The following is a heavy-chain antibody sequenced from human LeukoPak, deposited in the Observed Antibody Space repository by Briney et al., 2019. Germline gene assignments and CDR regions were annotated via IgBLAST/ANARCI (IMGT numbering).Heavy chain of an antibody. Sequence: SETLSLTCAVYVGSFSGYHWNWIRQPPGKGPEWIGEVNESGGTNINPSLRSRVILSVDTSMNQFSLKLSSVTAADTAVYYCARVPFLEPPMPLYYYMDVWGKGATVTVSS. CDR1: VGSFSGYH. J-gene: IGHJ6*03. V-gene: IGHV4-34*01. CDR2: VNESGGT. CDR3: ARVPFLEPPMPLYYYMDV. D-gene: IGHD3-3*02.